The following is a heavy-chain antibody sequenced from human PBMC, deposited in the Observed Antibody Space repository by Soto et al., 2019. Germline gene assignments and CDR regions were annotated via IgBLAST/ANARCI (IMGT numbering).Heavy chain of an antibody. CDR2: ISSSTSST. J-gene: IGHJ4*02. CDR3: VSDLDGYCSGGSCSSGGY. D-gene: IGHD2-15*01. Sequence: EVQLVESGGGLVQPGGSLRLSCVGYGFSFRSYSMSWVRQAPGKGLEWVSYISSSTSSTYYADSVKGRFTISRDNAKNSLYLQMNSLRDEDTAVYYCVSDLDGYCSGGSCSSGGYWGQGALVAVSS. CDR1: GFSFRSYS. V-gene: IGHV3-48*02.